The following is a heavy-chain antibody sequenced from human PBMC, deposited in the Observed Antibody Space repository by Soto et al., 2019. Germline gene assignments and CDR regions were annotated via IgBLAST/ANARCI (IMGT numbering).Heavy chain of an antibody. J-gene: IGHJ4*02. Sequence: SETLSLTCAVYCGSFSGYYWSWIRQPPRKGLEWIGEINHSGSTNYNPSLKSRVTISVDTSKNQFSLKLSSVTAADTAVYYCATESLYYYDSSGYAHFDYWGQGTLVTVSS. CDR1: CGSFSGYY. CDR3: ATESLYYYDSSGYAHFDY. D-gene: IGHD3-22*01. V-gene: IGHV4-34*01. CDR2: INHSGST.